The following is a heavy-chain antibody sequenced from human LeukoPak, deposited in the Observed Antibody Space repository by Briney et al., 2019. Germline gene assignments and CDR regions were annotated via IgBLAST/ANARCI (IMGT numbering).Heavy chain of an antibody. Sequence: GGSLRLSCAASGFSFSTYSMNWIRQAPGKGLEWISYISGSGGSIFTADSVRGRFTISRDNGNNSVFLQMNTLRAEDTAVYYCARGRYYDTSAYNYFDPWGQGTLVTVSS. V-gene: IGHV3-48*01. CDR1: GFSFSTYS. CDR3: ARGRYYDTSAYNYFDP. J-gene: IGHJ5*02. CDR2: ISGSGGSI. D-gene: IGHD3-22*01.